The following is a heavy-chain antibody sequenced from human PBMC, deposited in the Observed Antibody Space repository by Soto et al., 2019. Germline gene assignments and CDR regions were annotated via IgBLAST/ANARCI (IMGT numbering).Heavy chain of an antibody. CDR2: IYWDDDK. V-gene: IGHV2-5*02. CDR1: GFSLSISGVG. J-gene: IGHJ4*02. CDR3: AKDLVGHSSGWYGKIGY. Sequence: GSGPTLVNPAQTLTLTCTFSGFSLSISGVGVGWIRQPAGKALEWLALIYWDDDKRYSPSLKSRLTITKDTSKNQVVLTMTNMDPVDTATYYCAKDLVGHSSGWYGKIGYWGQGTLVTVSS. D-gene: IGHD6-19*01.